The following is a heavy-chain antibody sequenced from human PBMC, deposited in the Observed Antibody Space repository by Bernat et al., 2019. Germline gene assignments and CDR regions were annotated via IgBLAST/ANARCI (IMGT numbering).Heavy chain of an antibody. J-gene: IGHJ5*02. Sequence: QVQLVQSGAEVKKPGSSVKVSCKASGGTFSSYTISWVRQAPGQGLEWMGRIIPILGIENYAQKFQGRVTSTADKSTSTAYMELSSMRSEDTAVYYCARDPAGYGSAASWFDPWGQGTLVTVSS. V-gene: IGHV1-69*08. CDR1: GGTFSSYT. CDR2: IIPILGIE. CDR3: ARDPAGYGSAASWFDP. D-gene: IGHD3-10*01.